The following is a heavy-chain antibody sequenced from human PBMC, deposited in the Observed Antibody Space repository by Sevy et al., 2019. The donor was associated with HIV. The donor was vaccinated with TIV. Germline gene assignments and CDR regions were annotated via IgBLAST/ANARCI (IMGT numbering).Heavy chain of an antibody. CDR1: GYSFTSYW. CDR2: IYPGDSAT. Sequence: GESLKISCKGSGYSFTSYWIGWVRQMPGKGLEWMGIIYPGDSATRYSPPFQGQVTIPADKSISTVYLQWRSLKALVTAMYYCARHRRVYYYDSSGYYYNWFDPWGQRTLVTVSS. D-gene: IGHD3-22*01. CDR3: ARHRRVYYYDSSGYYYNWFDP. V-gene: IGHV5-51*01. J-gene: IGHJ5*02.